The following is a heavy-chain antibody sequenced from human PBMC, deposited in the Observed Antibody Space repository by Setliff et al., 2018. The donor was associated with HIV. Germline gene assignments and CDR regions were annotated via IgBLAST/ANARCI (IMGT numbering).Heavy chain of an antibody. Sequence: VASVKVSCKASGYTFTGYYMHWVRQAPGQGLEWMGRINPNSGGTNYARKFQGRVTMTRDTSITTAYMELSRLRSDDTAVYYWARGTRVGANDAFDIWGQGTMVTVSS. CDR1: GYTFTGYY. J-gene: IGHJ3*02. CDR3: ARGTRVGANDAFDI. CDR2: INPNSGGT. D-gene: IGHD1-26*01. V-gene: IGHV1-2*06.